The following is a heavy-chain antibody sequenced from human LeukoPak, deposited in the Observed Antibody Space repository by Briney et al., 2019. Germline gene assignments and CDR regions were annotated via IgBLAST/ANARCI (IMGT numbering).Heavy chain of an antibody. V-gene: IGHV1-69*13. J-gene: IGHJ4*02. CDR2: IIPIFGTA. CDR1: GGTFSSYA. Sequence: SVKVSCKASGGTFSSYAISWVRQAPGQGLEWMGGIIPIFGTANYAQKFQGRVTITADESTSTAYMELSSLRSEDTAVYYCARFRDSSGFSDYWGQGTLVTVSS. CDR3: ARFRDSSGFSDY. D-gene: IGHD3-22*01.